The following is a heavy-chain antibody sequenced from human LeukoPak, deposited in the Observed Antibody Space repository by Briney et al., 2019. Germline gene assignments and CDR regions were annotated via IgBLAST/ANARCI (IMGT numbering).Heavy chain of an antibody. J-gene: IGHJ4*02. D-gene: IGHD2-2*01. V-gene: IGHV3-30*02. Sequence: PGGSLRLSCAASGFTFSSYAMSWVRQAPGKGLEWVAFIRYDGSNKYYADSVKGRFTIPRDNSKNTLYLQMNSLRAEDTAVYYCAKVIFEVVVVSAAADYWGQGTLVTVSS. CDR2: IRYDGSNK. CDR1: GFTFSSYA. CDR3: AKVIFEVVVVSAAADY.